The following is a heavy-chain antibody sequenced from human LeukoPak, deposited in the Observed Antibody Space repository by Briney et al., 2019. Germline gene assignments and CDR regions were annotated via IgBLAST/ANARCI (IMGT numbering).Heavy chain of an antibody. D-gene: IGHD6-6*01. V-gene: IGHV3-30*04. CDR2: FSFGGSKE. CDR1: GFTFSGYA. J-gene: IGHJ4*02. CDR3: ATQIKYSSSPYIPCDH. Sequence: SLTPSCAASGFTFSGYAVHWVRQAPGKGRGWVAAFSFGGSKEYYADSVKGRFTISRDNSKDTLYLQMNGLRPEDTAVYYCATQIKYSSSPYIPCDHWGQGSRVTVSS.